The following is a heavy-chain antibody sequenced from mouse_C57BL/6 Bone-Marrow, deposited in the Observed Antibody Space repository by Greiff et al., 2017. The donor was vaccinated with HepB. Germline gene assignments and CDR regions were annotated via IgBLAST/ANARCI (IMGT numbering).Heavy chain of an antibody. J-gene: IGHJ4*01. CDR1: GFTFSSYA. Sequence: EVKLVESGGGLVKPGGSLKLYCAASGFTFSSYAMSWVRQTPEKRLEWVATISDGGSYTYYPDNVKGRFTISRDNAKNNLYLQMSHLKSEDTAMYYCARGSFYAMDYWGQGTSVTVSS. CDR3: ARGSFYAMDY. CDR2: ISDGGSYT. V-gene: IGHV5-4*03.